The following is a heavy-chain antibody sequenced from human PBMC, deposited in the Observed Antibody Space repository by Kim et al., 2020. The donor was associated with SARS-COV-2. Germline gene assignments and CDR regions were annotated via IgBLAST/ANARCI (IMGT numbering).Heavy chain of an antibody. CDR2: IYYSGDT. V-gene: IGHV4-59*13. CDR3: ARARIVVGEITHFDY. J-gene: IGHJ4*02. D-gene: IGHD3-10*01. Sequence: SETLSLTCTVSGGSINSYSWNWIRQPPGKGLEWIGYIYYSGDTNYNPALKSRVTISVDTSKNHFSLRLTSVTAADTAMYFCARARIVVGEITHFDYWGQGSLLTVSS. CDR1: GGSINSYS.